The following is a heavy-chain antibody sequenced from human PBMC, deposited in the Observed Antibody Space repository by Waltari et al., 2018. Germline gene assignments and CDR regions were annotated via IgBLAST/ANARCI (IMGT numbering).Heavy chain of an antibody. CDR3: ARRNLGFAFDV. V-gene: IGHV1-69*12. D-gene: IGHD1-26*01. CDR2: IIPIFGTP. CDR1: GGTFGSYS. J-gene: IGHJ3*01. Sequence: QVHLVQSGAEVKKPGSSMKVACKASGGTFGSYSIAWVRQAAGQGLEWVGGIIPIFGTPQYAQNCQGRVTVTADPSTTTAYLELSGLRSEDTAIYYCARRNLGFAFDVWGQGTLVIVSS.